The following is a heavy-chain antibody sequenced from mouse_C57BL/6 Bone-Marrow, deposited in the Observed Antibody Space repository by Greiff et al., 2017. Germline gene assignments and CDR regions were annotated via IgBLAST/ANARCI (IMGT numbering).Heavy chain of an antibody. CDR1: GYTFTSYW. J-gene: IGHJ4*01. Sequence: VQLQQPGAELVKPGASVKLSCKASGYTFTSYWMHWVKQRPGQGLEWIGMIHPNSGSTNYNEKFKSKATMTVDKSSSTAYMQLSSLTSEDSAVYYCADYDGGDDYAMDYGGQGTSGTVSS. V-gene: IGHV1-64*01. D-gene: IGHD2-4*01. CDR2: IHPNSGST. CDR3: ADYDGGDDYAMDY.